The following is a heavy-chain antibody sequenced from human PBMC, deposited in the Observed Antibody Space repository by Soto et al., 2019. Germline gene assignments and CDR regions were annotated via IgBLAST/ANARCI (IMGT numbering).Heavy chain of an antibody. D-gene: IGHD5-12*01. CDR1: VYTFTGYY. CDR3: ARGYSGYDWFDY. V-gene: IGHV1-2*04. Sequence: ASVKVSCKASVYTFTGYYMHWVRQAPGQGLEWMGWINPNSGGTNYAQKLQGWVTMTRDTSISTAYMELSRLRSDDTAVYYCARGYSGYDWFDYWGQGTLVTVSS. J-gene: IGHJ4*02. CDR2: INPNSGGT.